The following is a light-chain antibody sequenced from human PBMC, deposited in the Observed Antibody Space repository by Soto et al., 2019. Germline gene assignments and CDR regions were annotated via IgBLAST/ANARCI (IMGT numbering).Light chain of an antibody. Sequence: QSALTQPPSASGSPGQSVTISCTGTSSDVGGYNYVSWYQQHPGKAPKLIIYEVNKRPSGVPDRFSGSKSGNTASLTVSGLQAEDEADDYCSSYAGTPFVFATGTKLTVL. J-gene: IGLJ1*01. V-gene: IGLV2-8*01. CDR1: SSDVGGYNY. CDR2: EVN. CDR3: SSYAGTPFV.